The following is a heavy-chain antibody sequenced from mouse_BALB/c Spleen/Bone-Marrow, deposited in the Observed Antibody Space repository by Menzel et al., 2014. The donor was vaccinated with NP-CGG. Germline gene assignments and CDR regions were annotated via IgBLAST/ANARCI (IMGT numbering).Heavy chain of an antibody. CDR2: ISSGGSST. Sequence: EVQRVESGGDLVKPGGSLKLSCVASGFTFSSYGMSWVRQTPDKRLEWVATISSGGSSTYYPASVKGRFTISIDNANNTLYLQMSILNSEDTPMYYCTRRPLHANSYFHYLRQRTTLTVSS. V-gene: IGHV5-6*01. CDR3: TRRPLHANSYFHY. CDR1: GFTFSSYG. J-gene: IGHJ2*01. D-gene: IGHD4-1*01.